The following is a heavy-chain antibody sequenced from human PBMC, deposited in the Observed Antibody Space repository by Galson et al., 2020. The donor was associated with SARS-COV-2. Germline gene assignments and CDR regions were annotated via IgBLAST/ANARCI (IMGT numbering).Heavy chain of an antibody. D-gene: IGHD5-12*01. Sequence: GGSLRLSCAASGFTFSSYAMHWVRQAPGKGLEYVSVISFNGGSTYYANSVNGRFTISRDNSKNMLYLQMGSLRTEDMAVYYCAKGSAYSGYDGYYFYYWGQGTLVTVSS. CDR1: GFTFSSYA. CDR3: AKGSAYSGYDGYYFYY. CDR2: ISFNGGST. V-gene: IGHV3-64*01. J-gene: IGHJ4*02.